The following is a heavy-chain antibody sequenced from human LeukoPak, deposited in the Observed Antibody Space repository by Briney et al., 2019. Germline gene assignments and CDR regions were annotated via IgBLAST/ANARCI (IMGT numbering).Heavy chain of an antibody. J-gene: IGHJ5*02. CDR1: GFTFSSYS. CDR2: ISSSSSYI. CDR3: ARDIVGVVDLAVWWFDP. D-gene: IGHD2-2*03. Sequence: GGSLRLSCAASGFTFSSYSMNWVRQAPGKGLEWVSSISSSSSYIYYADSVKGRFTISRDNAKNSLYLHMNSLRAEDTAVYYCARDIVGVVDLAVWWFDPSGQGTLVTVSS. V-gene: IGHV3-21*01.